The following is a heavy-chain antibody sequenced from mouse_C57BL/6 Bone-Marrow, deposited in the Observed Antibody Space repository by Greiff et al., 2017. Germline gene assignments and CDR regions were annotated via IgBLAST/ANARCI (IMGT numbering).Heavy chain of an antibody. Sequence: EVKLVESGGDLVKPGGSLKLSCAASGFTFSSYGMSWVRQTPDKRLEWVATISSGGSYTYYPDSVKGRFTISRDNAKNTLYLQMSSLKSEDTAMYDCERQRLRAWFAYWGQGTRVTVSA. D-gene: IGHD1-1*01. J-gene: IGHJ3*01. CDR2: ISSGGSYT. V-gene: IGHV5-6*01. CDR3: ERQRLRAWFAY. CDR1: GFTFSSYG.